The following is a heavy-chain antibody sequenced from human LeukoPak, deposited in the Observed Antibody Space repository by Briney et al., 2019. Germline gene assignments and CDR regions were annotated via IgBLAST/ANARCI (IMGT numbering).Heavy chain of an antibody. Sequence: PSETLSLTCTVSGGSTSSGDYYWSWIRQPPGKGLEWIGYIYYSGSTYYNPSLKSRVTISVDTSKNQFSLKLSSVTAADTAVYYCARAPTYCSGGSCYASDFDYWGQGTLVTVSS. V-gene: IGHV4-30-4*01. CDR3: ARAPTYCSGGSCYASDFDY. J-gene: IGHJ4*02. CDR2: IYYSGST. CDR1: GGSTSSGDYY. D-gene: IGHD2-15*01.